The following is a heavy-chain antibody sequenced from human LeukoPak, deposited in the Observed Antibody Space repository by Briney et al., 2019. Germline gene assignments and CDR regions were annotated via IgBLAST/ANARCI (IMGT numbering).Heavy chain of an antibody. Sequence: SETRSLTCTVSGGSISSYYWSWIRQPAGRGLEWIGRIHTSGSSNYNPSLKSRVTMSGHTSKNLFSLRLTSVTAADMAIYYCARDEGSGWYAYWGQRTLVTVSS. CDR1: GGSISSYY. CDR3: ARDEGSGWYAY. CDR2: IHTSGSS. J-gene: IGHJ4*02. D-gene: IGHD6-19*01. V-gene: IGHV4-4*07.